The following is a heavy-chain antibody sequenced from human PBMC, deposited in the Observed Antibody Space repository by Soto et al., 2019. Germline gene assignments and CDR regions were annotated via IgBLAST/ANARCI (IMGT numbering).Heavy chain of an antibody. D-gene: IGHD6-19*01. Sequence: GESLKICCKGSGYSFASNWICWVRQMPGKGLEWMGIIYPGDSDTRYSPSFQGQVTISADKSISTAYLQWSSLKASDTAMYYCARHVGYSSGVIWGQRTMVTVSS. J-gene: IGHJ3*02. CDR1: GYSFASNW. CDR3: ARHVGYSSGVI. CDR2: IYPGDSDT. V-gene: IGHV5-51*01.